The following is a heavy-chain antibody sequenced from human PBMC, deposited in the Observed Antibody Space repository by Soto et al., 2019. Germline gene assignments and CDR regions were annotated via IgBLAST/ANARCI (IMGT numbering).Heavy chain of an antibody. Sequence: EVQLLESGGGLVQPGGALRLSCAASGFTFSSHAMSWVRQAPGKGLEWISSISAGSEGAYYADSVKGRFTISRDNSTNTLYLQMNLLRAEDTAVYYCARDLWWYLHWGQGTLVTVSS. J-gene: IGHJ4*02. CDR2: ISAGSEGA. CDR1: GFTFSSHA. D-gene: IGHD2-15*01. CDR3: ARDLWWYLH. V-gene: IGHV3-23*01.